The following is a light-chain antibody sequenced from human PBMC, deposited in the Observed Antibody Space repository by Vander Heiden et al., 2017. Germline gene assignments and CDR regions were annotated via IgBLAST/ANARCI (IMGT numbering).Light chain of an antibody. Sequence: DFQMTQSPSSLSASVGDRVTITCRASQSISSYLNWYQQKPGKAPKLLIYAASSVQSGVPSRFSGNGSGTDLTLTISSLQPEDFATYYCQQSDSTPLTFGGGTKVEIK. V-gene: IGKV1-39*01. CDR1: QSISSY. CDR3: QQSDSTPLT. CDR2: AAS. J-gene: IGKJ4*01.